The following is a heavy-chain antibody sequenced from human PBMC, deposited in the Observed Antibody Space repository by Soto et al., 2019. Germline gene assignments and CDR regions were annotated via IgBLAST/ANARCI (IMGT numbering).Heavy chain of an antibody. CDR2: MHPYGGST. J-gene: IGHJ6*02. D-gene: IGHD3-22*01. CDR1: GFTFTGFY. CDR3: AILYYYDSGDYYSNYQYYGMDV. V-gene: IGHV1-46*01. Sequence: ASVKVSCKASGFTFTGFYMHWVRQAPGQGPEWMGIMHPYGGSTGYAQKFQGRVTLTRDTSTRTDYMELSSLRSDDTAVYYCAILYYYDSGDYYSNYQYYGMDVWGQGTTVTVS.